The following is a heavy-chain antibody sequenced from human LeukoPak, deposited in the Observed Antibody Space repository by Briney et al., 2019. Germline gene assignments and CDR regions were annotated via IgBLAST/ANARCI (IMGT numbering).Heavy chain of an antibody. CDR3: TTVSGYSYGH. J-gene: IGHJ4*02. Sequence: PGGSLRLSCAASGFTFSSSAMSWVRQAPGKGLEWVGRIKSKDDGGTTDYAAPVKGRFTISRDDSKNMLYLQMNSLKTEDTAAYYCTTVSGYSYGHWGQGTLVTVSS. CDR1: GFTFSSSA. V-gene: IGHV3-15*01. CDR2: IKSKDDGGTT. D-gene: IGHD5-18*01.